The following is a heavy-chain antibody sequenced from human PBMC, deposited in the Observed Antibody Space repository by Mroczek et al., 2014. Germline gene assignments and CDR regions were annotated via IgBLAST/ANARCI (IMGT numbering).Heavy chain of an antibody. CDR1: VAPSAVVIT. Sequence: QVQLQESGPRTGEAFDRPCPXPALSLVAPSAVVITIRSWIRQSPGKGLEWIGYIFYSGSTYYNPSLKSRVTISVDTSKNQFSLKLSSVTAADTAVYYCAREDGLVVIASRPIARNAFDIWAKGQWSPSLQ. D-gene: IGHD3-22*01. V-gene: IGHV4-30-4*01. J-gene: IGHJ3*02. CDR3: AREDGLVVIASRPIARNAFDI. CDR2: IFYSGST.